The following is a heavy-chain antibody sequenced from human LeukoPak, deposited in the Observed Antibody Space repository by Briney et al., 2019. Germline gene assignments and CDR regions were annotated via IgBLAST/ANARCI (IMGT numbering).Heavy chain of an antibody. CDR1: GGSFSGYY. V-gene: IGHV4-34*01. Sequence: PSETLSLTCAVYGGSFSGYYWSWIRQPPGKGLEWIGEINHSGSTNYNPSLKSRVTISVDTSKNQFSLKLSSVTAADTAVYYCARRLLWFGEPLYGMDVWGQGTTVTISS. D-gene: IGHD3-10*01. J-gene: IGHJ6*02. CDR2: INHSGST. CDR3: ARRLLWFGEPLYGMDV.